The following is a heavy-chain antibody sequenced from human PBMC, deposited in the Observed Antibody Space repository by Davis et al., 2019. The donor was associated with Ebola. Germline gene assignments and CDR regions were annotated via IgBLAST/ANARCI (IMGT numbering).Heavy chain of an antibody. CDR2: INPDNGGT. CDR1: GYSFTGYY. Sequence: ASVKVSCKASGYSFTGYYIHWVRQAPGQGPECVGWINPDNGGTSYTEEFEGRVTMTRDTSISTAYLELTGLRSDDTAVYYCAREMAGYSGNYWPIDYWGQGTLVTVSS. J-gene: IGHJ4*02. CDR3: AREMAGYSGNYWPIDY. V-gene: IGHV1-2*02. D-gene: IGHD1-26*01.